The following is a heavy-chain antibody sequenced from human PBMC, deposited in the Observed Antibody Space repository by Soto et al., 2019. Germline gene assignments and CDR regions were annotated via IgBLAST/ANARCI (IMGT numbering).Heavy chain of an antibody. CDR1: GFTFSNYV. D-gene: IGHD4-17*01. CDR3: AQDKRGVDLGDYLEYFQH. V-gene: IGHV3-23*01. J-gene: IGHJ1*01. CDR2: ISGTSGST. Sequence: EVQLLESGGGLVQPGGSLRLSCAASGFTFSNYVMSWVRQAPGKGLEWVSAISGTSGSTYYADSVKGRFTISRDNSKNTLYLQMSSLRAEDTAVYFCAQDKRGVDLGDYLEYFQHWGQGTLVTVSS.